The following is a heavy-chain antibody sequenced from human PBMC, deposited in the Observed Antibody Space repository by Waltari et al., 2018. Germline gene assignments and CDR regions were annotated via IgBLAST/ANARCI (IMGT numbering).Heavy chain of an antibody. Sequence: QVQLQESGPGLVKPSGTLSLTCAVSGGSISSSNWWSWVRQPPGKGLEWIGEIYHSWSTNYNPSLKSRVTISVDKSKNQFSLKLSSVTAADTAVYYCARDGEYSSSPQVRYFDYWGQGTLVTVSS. V-gene: IGHV4-4*02. D-gene: IGHD6-6*01. J-gene: IGHJ4*02. CDR1: GGSISSSNW. CDR3: ARDGEYSSSPQVRYFDY. CDR2: IYHSWST.